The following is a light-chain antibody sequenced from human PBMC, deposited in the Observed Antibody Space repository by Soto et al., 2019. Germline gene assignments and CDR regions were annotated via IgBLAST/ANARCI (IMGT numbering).Light chain of an antibody. J-gene: IGLJ3*02. CDR1: SSNIGSKP. CDR2: TDN. CDR3: ATWDDSLKGPV. Sequence: QAVVTQPPSASGTPGQSVAISCSGSSSNIGSKPVNWYQHLPGTAPKLLIFTDNRRPSGVPDRFSGSKSGTSASLAITGLQSEDEADYYCATWDDSLKGPVFGGGTQLTVL. V-gene: IGLV1-44*01.